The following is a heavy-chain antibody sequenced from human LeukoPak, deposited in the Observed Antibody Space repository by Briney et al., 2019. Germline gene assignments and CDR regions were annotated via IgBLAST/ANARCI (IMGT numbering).Heavy chain of an antibody. Sequence: ASVKVSCKASGYTFTSYAMHWVRQAPGQRLEWMGWINAGNGNTKYSQKFQGRVTITRDTSASTAYMELSSLRSEDTAVYYCAREMGPYYDILTGYYGYWGQGTLVTVSS. D-gene: IGHD3-9*01. CDR3: AREMGPYYDILTGYYGY. J-gene: IGHJ4*02. CDR1: GYTFTSYA. V-gene: IGHV1-3*01. CDR2: INAGNGNT.